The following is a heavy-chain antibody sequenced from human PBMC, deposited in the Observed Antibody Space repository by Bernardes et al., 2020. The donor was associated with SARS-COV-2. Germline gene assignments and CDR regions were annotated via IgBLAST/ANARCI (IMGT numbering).Heavy chain of an antibody. CDR2: ISNNSVNT. Sequence: ASVKVSCKSSGYRFTDYGITWVRQVTGPGLEWMGWISNNSVNTNYAQKFQGRRTMTTDTPTGTAYMELGSLRSDDTAMYYCARDLGVIVLPPNTANFDCWGQGTLVTVSS. V-gene: IGHV1-18*01. CDR1: GYRFTDYG. J-gene: IGHJ4*02. CDR3: ARDLGVIVLPPNTANFDC. D-gene: IGHD3-10*01.